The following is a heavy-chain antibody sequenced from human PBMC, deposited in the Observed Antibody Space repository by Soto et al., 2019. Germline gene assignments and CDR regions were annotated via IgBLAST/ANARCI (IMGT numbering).Heavy chain of an antibody. D-gene: IGHD2-21*01. CDR1: VASVSSNRAV. V-gene: IGHV6-1*01. J-gene: IGHJ4*01. Sequence: SQTLSLTRAITVASVSSNRAVWRRVRHSPSRGIEWLGRTYYRSQWYYEYAVSVKGRITINPDTSKNQYSLQLNSVTPEDTAVYFCARGEQYCGCIFDCWGQGTLVTVSS. CDR2: TYYRSQWYY. CDR3: ARGEQYCGCIFDC.